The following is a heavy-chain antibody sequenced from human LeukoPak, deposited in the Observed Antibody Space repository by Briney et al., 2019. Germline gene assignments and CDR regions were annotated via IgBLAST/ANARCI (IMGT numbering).Heavy chain of an antibody. Sequence: SETLSLTCAVYGGSFSGYYWSWIRQPPGKGLEWIGEINHSGSTNYNPSLKSRVTISVDTSKNQFSLKLSSVTAADTAVYYCARGLYDYIWGSYRTMFDYWGQGTLVTVSS. J-gene: IGHJ4*02. CDR2: INHSGST. CDR1: GGSFSGYY. CDR3: ARGLYDYIWGSYRTMFDY. V-gene: IGHV4-34*01. D-gene: IGHD3-16*02.